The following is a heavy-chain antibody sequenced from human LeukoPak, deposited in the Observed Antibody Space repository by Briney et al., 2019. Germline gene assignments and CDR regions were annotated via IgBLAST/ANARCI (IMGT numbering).Heavy chain of an antibody. CDR3: AREFSENARTYYFDY. CDR2: INPSGGST. J-gene: IGHJ4*02. D-gene: IGHD1-1*01. Sequence: ASVKVSCKASGYTFTSYYMHWVRQAPGQGLEWMGIINPSGGSTSYAQKFQGRVTMTRDTSTSTVYMELSSLRSEDTAVYYCAREFSENARTYYFDYWGQGTPVTVSS. V-gene: IGHV1-46*01. CDR1: GYTFTSYY.